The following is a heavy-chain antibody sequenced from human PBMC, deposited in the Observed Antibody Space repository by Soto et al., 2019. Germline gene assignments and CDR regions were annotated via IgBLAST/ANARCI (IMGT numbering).Heavy chain of an antibody. J-gene: IGHJ4*02. V-gene: IGHV3-21*01. CDR3: ARDPYDILTAFDY. CDR2: ISGSSMSI. D-gene: IGHD3-9*01. CDR1: GFSFNTYS. Sequence: PGGSLRLSCAASGFSFNTYSMNWVRQAPGKGLEWVSSISGSSMSIYYADSVKGRFTISRDNAKNSLYLQMNNLRADDTAVYYCARDPYDILTAFDYWGQGTLVTVSS.